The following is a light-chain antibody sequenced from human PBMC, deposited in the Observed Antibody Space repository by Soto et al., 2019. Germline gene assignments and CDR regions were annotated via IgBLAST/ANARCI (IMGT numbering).Light chain of an antibody. CDR1: SSDIGGYNY. J-gene: IGLJ1*01. CDR2: EVT. CDR3: CSYTTTTTPFV. Sequence: QSALTQPASVSGAPGQSITISCTGTSSDIGGYNYVSWYQQHPGKAPKLMISEVTNRPSGVSNRFSGSKSGNTASLTISGLQTEDEADYYCCSYTTTTTPFVFGTGTSSPS. V-gene: IGLV2-14*01.